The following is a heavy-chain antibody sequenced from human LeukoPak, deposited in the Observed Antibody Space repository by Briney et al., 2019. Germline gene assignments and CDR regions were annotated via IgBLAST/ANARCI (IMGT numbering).Heavy chain of an antibody. CDR2: ISASGGSR. Sequence: GGSLRLSCAASGFTFSLYVMSWVRQAPGKGLEWVSGISASGGSRYYADSVKGRFTISRDNSRNTVFLQVNSLRGDDTAVYYCAQDRGTTVTTFAHWGLGTLVTVSS. V-gene: IGHV3-23*01. CDR1: GFTFSLYV. D-gene: IGHD4-17*01. CDR3: AQDRGTTVTTFAH. J-gene: IGHJ4*02.